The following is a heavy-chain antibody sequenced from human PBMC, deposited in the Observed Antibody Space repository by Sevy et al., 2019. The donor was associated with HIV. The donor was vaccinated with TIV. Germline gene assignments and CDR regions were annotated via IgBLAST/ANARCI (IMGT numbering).Heavy chain of an antibody. CDR3: ARAQGVLLWFGEFPL. J-gene: IGHJ4*02. CDR2: ISYDGSEK. Sequence: GGSLRLSCAASGFTFSSYDMHWVRQAPGKGLEWVADISYDGSEKYHADSVKGRFTISRDNSKNTLYLQMNSLRTEDTAVYYCARAQGVLLWFGEFPLWGQGTLVTVSS. D-gene: IGHD3-10*01. V-gene: IGHV3-30*04. CDR1: GFTFSSYD.